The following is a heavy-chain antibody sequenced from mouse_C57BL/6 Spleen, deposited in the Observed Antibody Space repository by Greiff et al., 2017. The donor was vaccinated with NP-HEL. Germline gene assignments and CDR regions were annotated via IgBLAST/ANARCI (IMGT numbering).Heavy chain of an antibody. CDR3: ARWDDYDEGFAY. CDR2: IYPGDGDT. D-gene: IGHD2-4*01. Sequence: VQLQQSGPELVKPGASVKISCKASGYAFSSSWMNWVKQRPGKGLEWIGRIYPGDGDTNYNGKFKGKATLTADKSSSTAYMKLSSLTSEEPAVYFCARWDDYDEGFAYWGQGTLVTVSA. V-gene: IGHV1-82*01. CDR1: GYAFSSSW. J-gene: IGHJ3*01.